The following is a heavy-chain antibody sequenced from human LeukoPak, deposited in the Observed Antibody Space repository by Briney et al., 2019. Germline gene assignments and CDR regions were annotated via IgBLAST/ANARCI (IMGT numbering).Heavy chain of an antibody. V-gene: IGHV4-59*01. CDR3: AREAAPPGSSGYYYFDY. CDR2: IYYSGST. Sequence: SETLSLTCTVSGGSISSYYWSWIRQPPGKGLEWIGYIYYSGSTNYNPSLKSRVTISVDTSKNQFSLKLSSVTAADTAVYYCAREAAPPGSSGYYYFDYWGQGTLVTVSS. CDR1: GGSISSYY. D-gene: IGHD3-22*01. J-gene: IGHJ4*02.